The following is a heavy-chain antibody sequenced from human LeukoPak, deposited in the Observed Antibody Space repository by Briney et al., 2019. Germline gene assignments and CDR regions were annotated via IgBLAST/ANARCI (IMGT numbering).Heavy chain of an antibody. D-gene: IGHD6-19*01. Sequence: SETLSLTCTVSGGSISSYYWSWIRQPPGKGLEWTGYIYYSGSTNYNPSLKSRVTISVDTSKNQFSLKLSSVTAADTAVYYCARSDWYEDAFDIWGQGTMVTVSS. CDR3: ARSDWYEDAFDI. J-gene: IGHJ3*02. CDR2: IYYSGST. V-gene: IGHV4-59*01. CDR1: GGSISSYY.